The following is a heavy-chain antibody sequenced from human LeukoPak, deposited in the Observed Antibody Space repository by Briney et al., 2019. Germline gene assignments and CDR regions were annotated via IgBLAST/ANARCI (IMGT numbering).Heavy chain of an antibody. Sequence: SETLSLTCTVSGGSISRSSYYWGWIRQTPGKGLEWIGSIYYSGSTYYNPSLKSRVTISVDTSKNQFSLKLSSVTAAGTAVYYCARVPAALIAAAATYYFDYWGQGTLVTVSS. V-gene: IGHV4-39*07. J-gene: IGHJ4*02. D-gene: IGHD6-13*01. CDR1: GGSISRSSYY. CDR2: IYYSGST. CDR3: ARVPAALIAAAATYYFDY.